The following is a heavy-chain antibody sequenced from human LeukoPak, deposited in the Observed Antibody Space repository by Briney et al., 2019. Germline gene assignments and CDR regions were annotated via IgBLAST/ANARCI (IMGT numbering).Heavy chain of an antibody. CDR3: ARARTVGGSWGYYYYYMDV. CDR2: IIPIFGTA. Sequence: ASVKVPCKASGGTFSSYAISWVRQAPGQGLERMGGIIPIFGTANYAQKFQGRVAITADESTSTAYMELSSLRSEDTAVYYCARARTVGGSWGYYYYYMDVWGKGTTVTVSS. J-gene: IGHJ6*03. V-gene: IGHV1-69*13. CDR1: GGTFSSYA. D-gene: IGHD3-16*01.